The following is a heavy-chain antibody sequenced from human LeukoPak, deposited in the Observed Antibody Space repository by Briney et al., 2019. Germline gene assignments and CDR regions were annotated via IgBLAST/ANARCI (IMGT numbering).Heavy chain of an antibody. CDR3: AKDPTDFDSSGQTYFDY. D-gene: IGHD3-22*01. CDR2: ISGSGGIT. V-gene: IGHV3-23*01. Sequence: GGSLRLSCAASGFTFSSCVMNWVRQAPGKGLEWVSGISGSGGITHYADSVRGRFTISRDNFKNTLYLQMNSLRAEDTAVYYCAKDPTDFDSSGQTYFDYWGQGTLVTVSS. J-gene: IGHJ4*02. CDR1: GFTFSSCV.